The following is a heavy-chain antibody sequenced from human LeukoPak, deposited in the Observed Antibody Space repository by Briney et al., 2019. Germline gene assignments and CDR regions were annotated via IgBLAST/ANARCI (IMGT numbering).Heavy chain of an antibody. V-gene: IGHV4-39*01. CDR3: ARCTNYATWDV. Sequence: SETQSLTCTVSGGSISTNSYYWGWIRQPPGKGLECIGSIYYSGSTYYNPSLRSRLTISVDTSKNQFSLKLSSVTAADTAVYYCARCTNYATWDVWGKGTTITTSS. J-gene: IGHJ6*04. CDR1: GGSISTNSYY. CDR2: IYYSGST. D-gene: IGHD1-7*01.